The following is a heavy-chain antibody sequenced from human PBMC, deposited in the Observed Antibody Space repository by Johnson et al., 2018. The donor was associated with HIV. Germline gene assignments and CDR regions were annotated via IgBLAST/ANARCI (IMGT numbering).Heavy chain of an antibody. V-gene: IGHV3-15*01. D-gene: IGHD6-13*01. CDR1: GFTFSNAW. J-gene: IGHJ3*02. CDR2: IKSKTDGGTT. Sequence: EVQLVESGGGVVQPGRSLRLSCVASGFTFSNAWMSWVRQAPGKGLEWVGRIKSKTDGGTTDYAAPVKGRFTISRDDSKNTLYLQMNSLRAEDTAVYYCTKGFRAAAGTGDAFDIWGQGTMVTVSS. CDR3: TKGFRAAAGTGDAFDI.